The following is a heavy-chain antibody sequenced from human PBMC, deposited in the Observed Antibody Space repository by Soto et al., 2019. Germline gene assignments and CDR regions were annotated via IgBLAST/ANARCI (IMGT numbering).Heavy chain of an antibody. V-gene: IGHV4-31*11. CDR2: IHYSGRT. Sequence: SETLSLTCAVSCGSITSGAYYWTWIRQDPGKGLEWIAYIHYSGRTYYNPSLKSRVTISVDTSNTQFSLKLSSVTAADTAVYYCARYYFDSSGYSNWFDPWGQGTLVTVSS. CDR1: CGSITSGAYY. CDR3: ARYYFDSSGYSNWFDP. D-gene: IGHD3-22*01. J-gene: IGHJ5*02.